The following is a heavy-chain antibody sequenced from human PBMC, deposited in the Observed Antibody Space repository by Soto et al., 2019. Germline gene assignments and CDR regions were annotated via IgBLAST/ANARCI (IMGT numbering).Heavy chain of an antibody. J-gene: IGHJ5*02. V-gene: IGHV4-31*03. CDR2: IYYSGST. D-gene: IGHD6-13*01. CDR3: ERGSIAEAYNWFDP. Sequence: SETLSLTCTVSGGSISSGGYYWSWIRQHPGKGLEWIGYIYYSGSTYYNPSLKSRVTISVDTSKNQFSLKLSSVTAADTDVYSCERGSIAEAYNWFDPWGQGTLVTVSS. CDR1: GGSISSGGYY.